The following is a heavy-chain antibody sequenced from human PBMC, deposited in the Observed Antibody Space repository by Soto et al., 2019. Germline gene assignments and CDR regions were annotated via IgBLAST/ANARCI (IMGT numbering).Heavy chain of an antibody. CDR2: ISRSSSYT. D-gene: IGHD6-6*01. CDR3: AGGHSSSDRFDP. J-gene: IGHJ5*02. Sequence: VGSLRLSCAASGFTFSDYYMSWIRQAPGKGLEWVSYISRSSSYTNYADSVKGRFTISRDNAKNSLYLQMNSLRAEDTAGYYCAGGHSSSDRFDPWGQGTLVTVSS. V-gene: IGHV3-11*06. CDR1: GFTFSDYY.